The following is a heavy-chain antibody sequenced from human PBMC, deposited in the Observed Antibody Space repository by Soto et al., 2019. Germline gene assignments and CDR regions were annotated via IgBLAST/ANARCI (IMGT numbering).Heavy chain of an antibody. V-gene: IGHV3-23*01. CDR1: GVTFSSYA. CDR2: ISGSGGST. Sequence: EVQLLESGGGLVQPGGSLRLSCAASGVTFSSYAMSWVRQAPGKGLEWVSAISGSGGSTYYADSVKGRFTISRDNSKNTLYLQMNSLRAEDTAVYYCAKDRGVRGGPYYYWGQGTLVTVSS. J-gene: IGHJ4*02. CDR3: AKDRGVRGGPYYY. D-gene: IGHD3-10*01.